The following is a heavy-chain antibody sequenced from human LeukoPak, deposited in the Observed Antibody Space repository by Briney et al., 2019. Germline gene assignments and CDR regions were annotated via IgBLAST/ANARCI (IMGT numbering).Heavy chain of an antibody. CDR2: ISGTGGRT. CDR3: ARRAGAYSHPYDY. Sequence: GGSLRLSCGASGFTFSSYAMTWVRQAPGKGLEWVSVISGTGGRTYYADSVKGRFTISRDNSKNMLYLQMNSLRAEDTAVYYCARRAGAYSHPYDYWGQGTLVTVSS. D-gene: IGHD4/OR15-4a*01. J-gene: IGHJ4*02. CDR1: GFTFSSYA. V-gene: IGHV3-23*01.